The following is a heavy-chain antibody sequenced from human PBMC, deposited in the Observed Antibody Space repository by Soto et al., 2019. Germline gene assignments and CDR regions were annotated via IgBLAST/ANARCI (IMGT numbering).Heavy chain of an antibody. Sequence: SETLSLTCAVSGDSISSGGYSWNWIRQPPGKGLEWIAYIHHNGNTYYNPSLKSRVTISLDRSKNQFSLKLSSVTAAVTAVYYGARERYGGGEFDYWGRGILVTVSS. CDR1: GDSISSGGYS. J-gene: IGHJ4*02. D-gene: IGHD3-16*01. V-gene: IGHV4-30-2*01. CDR3: ARERYGGGEFDY. CDR2: IHHNGNT.